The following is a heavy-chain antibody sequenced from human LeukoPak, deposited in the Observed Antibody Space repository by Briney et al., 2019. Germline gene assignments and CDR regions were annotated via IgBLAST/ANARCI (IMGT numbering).Heavy chain of an antibody. D-gene: IGHD6-19*01. V-gene: IGHV4-39*01. J-gene: IGHJ5*02. Sequence: SETLSLTCSVSGGSISSSNYFWGWIRQPPGQGLEWIGSIFYSGSTYYNPSLKGRVTISADTSKNQFSLKLSSVTATDTAVYYCARRAGYNSGWYWFDPWGQGALVTVSS. CDR1: GGSISSSNYF. CDR3: ARRAGYNSGWYWFDP. CDR2: IFYSGST.